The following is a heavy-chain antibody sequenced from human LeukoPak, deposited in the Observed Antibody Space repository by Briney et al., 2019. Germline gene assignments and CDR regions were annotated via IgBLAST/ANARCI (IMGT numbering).Heavy chain of an antibody. Sequence: PGGSLRLSCAASGFTFGDYYMSWVRQAPGKGLEWVSVIYRGGSTYYADSVKGRFTISRDNSKNTLYLEMNSLRAEDTAVYYCARDRYCSGSRCLYNWFDPWGQGTLVTVSS. CDR1: GFTFGDYY. CDR2: IYRGGST. D-gene: IGHD2-15*01. J-gene: IGHJ5*02. V-gene: IGHV3-66*01. CDR3: ARDRYCSGSRCLYNWFDP.